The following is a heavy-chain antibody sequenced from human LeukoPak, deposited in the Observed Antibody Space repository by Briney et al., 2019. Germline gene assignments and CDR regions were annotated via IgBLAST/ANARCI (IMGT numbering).Heavy chain of an antibody. V-gene: IGHV4-4*09. D-gene: IGHD2-15*01. CDR2: IYTSGNT. CDR3: VHGGFYRHFDY. Sequence: SETLSLTCAVYGGSFSGYYWSWIRQPPGKGLEWIGYIYTSGNTNYNPSLKSRVTISVDTSKNQFSLKLSSVTAADAAVYYCVHGGFYRHFDYWGQGTLVTVSS. CDR1: GGSFSGYY. J-gene: IGHJ4*02.